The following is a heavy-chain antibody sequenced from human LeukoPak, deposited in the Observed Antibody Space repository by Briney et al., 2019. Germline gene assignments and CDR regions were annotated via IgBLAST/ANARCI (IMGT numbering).Heavy chain of an antibody. J-gene: IGHJ3*02. D-gene: IGHD4/OR15-4a*01. CDR2: INWNGGST. V-gene: IGHV3-20*04. Sequence: GGSLRLSCAASGFTFSNYGMSWVRQAPGKGLEWVSGINWNGGSTGYADSVKGRFTISRDNAKNSLYLQMNSLRAEDTALYYCARDHANFGRREDAFDIWGQGTMVTVSS. CDR3: ARDHANFGRREDAFDI. CDR1: GFTFSNYG.